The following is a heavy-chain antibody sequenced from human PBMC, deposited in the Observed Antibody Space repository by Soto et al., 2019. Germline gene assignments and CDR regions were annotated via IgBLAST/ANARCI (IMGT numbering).Heavy chain of an antibody. J-gene: IGHJ6*02. D-gene: IGHD6-19*01. CDR3: ARGGPYSSGWSYYYGMDV. V-gene: IGHV1-69*13. Sequence: GASVKVSCKASGYTFTTYGISWVRQAPGQGLEWMGGIIPIFGTANYAQKFQGRVTITADESTSTAYMELSSLRSEDTAVYYCARGGPYSSGWSYYYGMDVWG. CDR2: IIPIFGTA. CDR1: GYTFTTYG.